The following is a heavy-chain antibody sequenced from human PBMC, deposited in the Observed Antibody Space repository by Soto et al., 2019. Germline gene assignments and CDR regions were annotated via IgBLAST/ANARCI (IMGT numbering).Heavy chain of an antibody. CDR3: ATDGRVDTAFVRYWYFDL. CDR2: IIPILGIA. V-gene: IGHV1-69*08. CDR1: GGTFSSYT. D-gene: IGHD5-18*01. Sequence: QVQLVQSGAEVKKPGSSVKVSCKASGGTFSSYTISWVRQAPGQGLEWMGRIIPILGIANYAQKFQGRVTLTADKSTSQAYMDRSSLRSEDTAVYYWATDGRVDTAFVRYWYFDLWGRGTLVAVSS. J-gene: IGHJ2*01.